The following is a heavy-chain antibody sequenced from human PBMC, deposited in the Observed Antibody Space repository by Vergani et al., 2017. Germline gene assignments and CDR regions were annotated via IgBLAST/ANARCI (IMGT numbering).Heavy chain of an antibody. D-gene: IGHD3-22*01. CDR2: ISWNSGSI. Sequence: EVQLVESGGGLVQPGRSLRLSCAASGFPFDDYAMHWVRQAPGKGREWVSGISWNSGSIGYAESVKGRFTIARDNAKNSLYLQMNSLRAEDTALYYCAKAGYVSSGXYNSWGQGTLSPSPQ. V-gene: IGHV3-9*01. CDR1: GFPFDDYA. J-gene: IGHJ5*02. CDR3: AKAGYVSSGXYNS.